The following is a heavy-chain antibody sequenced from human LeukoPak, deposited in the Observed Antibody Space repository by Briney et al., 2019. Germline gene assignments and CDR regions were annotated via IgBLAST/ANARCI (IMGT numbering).Heavy chain of an antibody. CDR2: ISGSGGST. V-gene: IGHV3-23*01. Sequence: GGSLRLSCAASGFTFSSYAMSWVRQAPGKGLEWVSAISGSGGSTYYADSVKGRFTISRDNSKNTLYLQMNSLRAEDTAVYYCAKDRDIVVVPAASIFDYWGQGTLVTVSS. D-gene: IGHD2-2*01. CDR1: GFTFSSYA. CDR3: AKDRDIVVVPAASIFDY. J-gene: IGHJ4*02.